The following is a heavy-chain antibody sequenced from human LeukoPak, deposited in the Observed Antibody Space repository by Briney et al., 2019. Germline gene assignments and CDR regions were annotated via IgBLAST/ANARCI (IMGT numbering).Heavy chain of an antibody. Sequence: GGSLRLSCAASGFTFSSYAMSWVRQAPGKGLEWVSAISGSGGSTYYADSVKGRFTISRDNSKNTLYLQMNSLRAEDTAVYYCVKAPMVRGAVFDYWGQGTLVTVSS. CDR3: VKAPMVRGAVFDY. CDR2: ISGSGGST. V-gene: IGHV3-23*01. J-gene: IGHJ4*02. CDR1: GFTFSSYA. D-gene: IGHD3-10*01.